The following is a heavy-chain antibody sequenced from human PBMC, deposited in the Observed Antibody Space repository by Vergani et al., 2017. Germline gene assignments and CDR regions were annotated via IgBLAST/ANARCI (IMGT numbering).Heavy chain of an antibody. CDR3: ARVVGTGYYYYYMDV. CDR1: GFTFSSYS. J-gene: IGHJ6*03. CDR2: ISSSSSYI. V-gene: IGHV3-21*01. D-gene: IGHD6-19*01. Sequence: EVQLVESGGGLVKPGGSLRLSCAASGFTFSSYSMNWVRQAPGKGLEWVSSISSSSSYIYYADSVKGRFTISRDNAKNSLYLQMNSLRAEDTAVYYCARVVGTGYYYYYMDVWGKGTTVTVSS.